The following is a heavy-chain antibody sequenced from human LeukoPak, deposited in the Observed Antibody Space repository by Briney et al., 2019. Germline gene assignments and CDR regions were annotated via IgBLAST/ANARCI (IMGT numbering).Heavy chain of an antibody. J-gene: IGHJ4*02. CDR3: ARDGYAYFDY. CDR2: IGYDGSNK. Sequence: GGSLRLSCAASGFTFSDYAMHWVRQAPGKGLEWVAVIGYDGSNKYDADSVKGRFTISRDNSKNTLYLQMNSLRAEDTAVYYCARDGYAYFDYRGQGTLVTVSS. V-gene: IGHV3-30*02. D-gene: IGHD5-12*01. CDR1: GFTFSDYA.